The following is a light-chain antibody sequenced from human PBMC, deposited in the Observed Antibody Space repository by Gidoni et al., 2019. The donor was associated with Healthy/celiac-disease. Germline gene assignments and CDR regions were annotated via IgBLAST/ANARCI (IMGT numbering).Light chain of an antibody. Sequence: DIHMTQSPSSLSASVGDRVTITCRASQSISSYLNWYQQKPGKAPKLLIYAASSLQSGVPSRFSGSGSGTDFTLTISSLQPEDFATYYWQQSYSTSFTFGGGTKVEIK. CDR3: QQSYSTSFT. J-gene: IGKJ4*01. CDR1: QSISSY. CDR2: AAS. V-gene: IGKV1-39*01.